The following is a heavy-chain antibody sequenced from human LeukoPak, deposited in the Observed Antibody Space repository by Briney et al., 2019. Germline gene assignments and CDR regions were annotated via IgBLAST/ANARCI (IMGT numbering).Heavy chain of an antibody. CDR3: PSHPQSGGHFDY. CDR1: GLTFSTGA. V-gene: IGHV3-23*01. Sequence: PGGALRLSCAASGLTFSTGAMSWGRQGPGKGLEWPSAISGSGTGPYYTASVKGRFPISRHNSKNTLYLQTNNLRADDTAVYYCPSHPQSGGHFDYWGQGTLVTVSS. J-gene: IGHJ4*02. D-gene: IGHD4-23*01. CDR2: ISGSGTGP.